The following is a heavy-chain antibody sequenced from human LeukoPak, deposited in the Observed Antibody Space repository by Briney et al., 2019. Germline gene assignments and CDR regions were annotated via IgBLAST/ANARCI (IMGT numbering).Heavy chain of an antibody. D-gene: IGHD6-19*01. CDR1: GFTFSSYG. CDR2: INQGGSEK. CDR3: AKDNRRHYTSGPNPDSLH. Sequence: QTGGSLRLSCSAPGFTFSSYGMNWVRQAPGKGLEWVANINQGGSEKYYADSVRGRFTISRDNAKNSLYLQMDSLRVEDTAFYYCAKDNRRHYTSGPNPDSLHWGQGALVTVSS. V-gene: IGHV3-7*03. J-gene: IGHJ4*02.